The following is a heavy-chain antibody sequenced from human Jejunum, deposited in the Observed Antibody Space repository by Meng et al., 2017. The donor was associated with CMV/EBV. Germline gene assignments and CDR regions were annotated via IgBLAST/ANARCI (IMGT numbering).Heavy chain of an antibody. V-gene: IGHV4-61*01. CDR2: VFYSGSA. D-gene: IGHD3-10*01. J-gene: IGHJ4*02. CDR3: ARGAVNMVRGVSYYFDY. CDR1: VSSGTYY. Sequence: VSSGTYYWNRIRQSPGKGLGWIASVFYSGSADYNPSLKSRVTISVDTSRNQFFLELTSVTAADTAVYYCARGAVNMVRGVSYYFDYWGQGALVTVSS.